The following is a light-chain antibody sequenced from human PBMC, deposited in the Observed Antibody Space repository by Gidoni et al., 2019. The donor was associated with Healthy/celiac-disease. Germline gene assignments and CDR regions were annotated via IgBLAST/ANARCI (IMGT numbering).Light chain of an antibody. CDR1: QDISNY. CDR3: QQYDNLLPIT. J-gene: IGKJ5*01. V-gene: IGKV1-33*01. CDR2: DAS. Sequence: DIQMTQSPSSLSASVGDRVTITCQASQDISNYLNWYQQKPGKAPKLLIYDASNLETGVPSRFSGSGSGTDFTFTISSLQPEDIATYYWQQYDNLLPITFGQXTRLEIK.